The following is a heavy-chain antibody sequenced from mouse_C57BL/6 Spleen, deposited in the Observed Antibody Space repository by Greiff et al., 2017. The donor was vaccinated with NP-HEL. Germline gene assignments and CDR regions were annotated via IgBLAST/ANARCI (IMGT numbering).Heavy chain of an antibody. CDR1: GYAFSSSW. J-gene: IGHJ2*01. D-gene: IGHD1-1*01. CDR2: IYPGDGDT. CDR3: ARKDYYGTSDY. Sequence: VQLQQSGPELVKPGASVKISCKASGYAFSSSWMNWVKQRPGKGLEWIGRIYPGDGDTNYNGKFKGKATLTADKSSSTAYMQLSSRTSEDSAVYFCARKDYYGTSDYWGQGTTLTGSS. V-gene: IGHV1-82*01.